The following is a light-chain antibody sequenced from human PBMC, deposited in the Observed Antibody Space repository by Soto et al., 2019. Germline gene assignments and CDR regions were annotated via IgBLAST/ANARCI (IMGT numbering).Light chain of an antibody. J-gene: IGKJ5*01. CDR2: DAS. V-gene: IGKV1-33*01. CDR3: QQYENLPT. CDR1: HTINNY. Sequence: DIQMTQSPSSLSASVVDRFTITCLSIHTINNYLNWYQQKPGRAPKLLIYDASNLEAGVPSRFRGSGSGTDFTFTISRLQPEDIATYYCQQYENLPTFGQGTRLEIK.